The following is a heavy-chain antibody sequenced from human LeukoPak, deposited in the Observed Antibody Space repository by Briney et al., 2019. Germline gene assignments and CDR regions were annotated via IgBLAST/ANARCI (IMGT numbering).Heavy chain of an antibody. J-gene: IGHJ4*02. CDR2: INPNSGGT. Sequence: ASVKVSCKASGYTFTGYYMHWVRQAPGQGPEWMGWINPNSGGTNYAQKFQGRVTMTRDTSISTAYMELSRLRSDDTAVYYCARDGSGGSYLGVGNWGQGTLVTVSS. D-gene: IGHD2-15*01. V-gene: IGHV1-2*02. CDR3: ARDGSGGSYLGVGN. CDR1: GYTFTGYY.